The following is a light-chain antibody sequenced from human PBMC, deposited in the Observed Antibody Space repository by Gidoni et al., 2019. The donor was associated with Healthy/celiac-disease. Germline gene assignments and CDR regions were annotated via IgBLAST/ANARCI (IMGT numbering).Light chain of an antibody. Sequence: EIVMTQSPATLSVSPGERATLSCRASQSVSINLAWYQQKPGQAPRLLLYGASTGATGIPARFSGSGSGPEFTLTISSLQSEDFAFYFCQQYHTWWTFGQGTKVEIK. CDR3: QQYHTWWT. CDR1: QSVSIN. V-gene: IGKV3-15*01. J-gene: IGKJ1*01. CDR2: GAS.